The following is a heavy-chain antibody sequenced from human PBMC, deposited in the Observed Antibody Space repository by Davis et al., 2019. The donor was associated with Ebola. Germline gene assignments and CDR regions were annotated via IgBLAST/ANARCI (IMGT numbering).Heavy chain of an antibody. J-gene: IGHJ6*04. Sequence: ASVKVSCKASGYTFTNYGITWVRQAPGQGLEWMGWINTNTGNPTYAQGFTGRVVFSLDTSVSTAYLHISSLKAEDTAVYYCARGVQGVCTNGVCFYYYYGMDVWGKGTTVTVSS. CDR2: INTNTGNP. CDR3: ARGVQGVCTNGVCFYYYYGMDV. CDR1: GYTFTNYG. D-gene: IGHD2-8*01. V-gene: IGHV7-4-1*02.